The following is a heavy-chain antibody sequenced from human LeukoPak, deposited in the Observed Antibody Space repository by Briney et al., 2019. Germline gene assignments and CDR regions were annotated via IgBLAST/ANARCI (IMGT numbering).Heavy chain of an antibody. J-gene: IGHJ4*02. Sequence: GGSLRLSCATSGFSFTDYPMNWVRQALGKWLEWISNIRTTAEGAKYAYYADSVKGRVTISRDDGKNTLYLHMNSLRDDDTAVYYCATGIRYAFDYWGQGILVTVSS. CDR1: GFSFTDYP. CDR3: ATGIRYAFDY. V-gene: IGHV3-48*02. D-gene: IGHD3-9*01. CDR2: IRTTAEGAKYA.